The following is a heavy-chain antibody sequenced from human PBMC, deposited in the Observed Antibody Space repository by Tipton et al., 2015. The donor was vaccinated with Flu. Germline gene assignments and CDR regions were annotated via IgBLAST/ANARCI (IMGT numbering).Heavy chain of an antibody. Sequence: SLRLSCAASGFTFSDYWMSWVRQAPGKGPEWVANIKKDGSEKYYVDSVKGQFTISRDNAKNSLYLQMNSLGAEETAVYYCASSNWGSPFDSWGQGTMVTVSS. D-gene: IGHD7-27*01. CDR1: GFTFSDYW. J-gene: IGHJ3*02. CDR3: ASSNWGSPFDS. V-gene: IGHV3-7*01. CDR2: IKKDGSEK.